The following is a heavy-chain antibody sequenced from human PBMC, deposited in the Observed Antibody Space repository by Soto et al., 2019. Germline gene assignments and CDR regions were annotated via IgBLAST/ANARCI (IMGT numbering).Heavy chain of an antibody. CDR1: GFSFSNYA. V-gene: IGHV3-30*18. CDR3: AKDGGPVYCNSPGCSAKHFDY. CDR2: ISYDGDNE. J-gene: IGHJ4*02. Sequence: QVQLVESGGGVVQPGRSLRLSCAASGFSFSNYAMHWVRQAPGKGLEWVAIISYDGDNEYYADSVRGRFTISRYNSKNTLFLQTNNLRNEDTAVYYCAKDGGPVYCNSPGCSAKHFDYWGQGTLVTVSS. D-gene: IGHD2-2*01.